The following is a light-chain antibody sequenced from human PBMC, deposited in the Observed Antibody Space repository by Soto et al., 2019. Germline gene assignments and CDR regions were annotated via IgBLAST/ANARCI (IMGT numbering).Light chain of an antibody. CDR3: LQDYNYPLT. CDR1: QGIRND. J-gene: IGKJ4*01. V-gene: IGKV1-6*01. CDR2: AAS. Sequence: AIQMTQSPSSLSASVGDRVTITCRASQGIRNDLFWYQQKPGKAPKLLIYAASSLQTGVPSRFSGSGSGTDFTLTISCLQPEDFATYYCLQDYNYPLTFGGGTKVEIK.